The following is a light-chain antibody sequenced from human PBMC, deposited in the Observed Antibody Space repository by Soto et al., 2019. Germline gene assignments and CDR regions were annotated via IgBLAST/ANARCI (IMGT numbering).Light chain of an antibody. CDR1: SSNIGSNI. CDR2: SND. CDR3: AAWDDRLNGVV. V-gene: IGLV1-44*01. Sequence: QSVLTQPPSASGTPGQRVTISCSGSSSNIGSNIVNWYQQLPGAAPRLLIYSNDQRPPGVPDRFSASKSGTSVSLAISGLQSEDEADYYCAAWDDRLNGVVFGGGTQLTVL. J-gene: IGLJ2*01.